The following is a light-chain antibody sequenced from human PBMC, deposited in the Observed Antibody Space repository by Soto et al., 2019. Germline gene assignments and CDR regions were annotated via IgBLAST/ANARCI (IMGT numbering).Light chain of an antibody. CDR2: GAS. V-gene: IGKV3-20*01. CDR3: QQYGSSPWT. CDR1: QSFSSGY. J-gene: IGKJ1*01. Sequence: EIVLTQSPGTLSLSPGERATLSCRASQSFSSGYLAWYQQKPGQAPTLLIYGASSRATGIPDRFSGSGSGTDFTLTISRLEPEDFAVYYCQQYGSSPWTFGQGTKVEIK.